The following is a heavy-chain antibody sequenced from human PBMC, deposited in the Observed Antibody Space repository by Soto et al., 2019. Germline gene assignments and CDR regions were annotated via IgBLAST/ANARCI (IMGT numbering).Heavy chain of an antibody. Sequence: QIMRHSYGVAGGSVFDHGAAWNWIRQTPSRGLEWLGRTYYRSQWYNDYAVSVKSRITINPDTSKNQFSLQLNSVTPEDTAVYYCAREWMSLKNWFEPWGQGTLVTVSS. V-gene: IGHV6-1*01. CDR1: GGSVFDHGAA. CDR3: AREWMSLKNWFEP. CDR2: TYYRSQWYN. J-gene: IGHJ5*02. D-gene: IGHD5-12*01.